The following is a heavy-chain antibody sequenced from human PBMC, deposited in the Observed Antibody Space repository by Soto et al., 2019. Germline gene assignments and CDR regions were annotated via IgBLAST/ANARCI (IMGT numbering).Heavy chain of an antibody. CDR1: GGSISSSSYY. CDR3: ARTPDYGDYYYYGMDV. CDR2: IYYSGST. Sequence: SETLSLTCTVSGGSISSSSYYWGWIRQPPGKGLEWIGSIYYSGSTYYNPSLKSRVTISVDTSKNQFSLKLSSVTAADTVVYYCARTPDYGDYYYYGMDVWGQGTTVTVSS. D-gene: IGHD4-17*01. J-gene: IGHJ6*02. V-gene: IGHV4-39*01.